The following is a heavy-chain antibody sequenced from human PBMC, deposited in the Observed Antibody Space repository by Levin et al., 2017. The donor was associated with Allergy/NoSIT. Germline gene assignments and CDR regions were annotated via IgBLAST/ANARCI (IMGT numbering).Heavy chain of an antibody. CDR2: IYYSGST. J-gene: IGHJ4*02. D-gene: IGHD2-2*01. Sequence: SETLSLTCTVSGGSISSGDYYWSWIRQPPGKGLEWIGYIYYSGSTYYNPSLKSRVTISVDTSKNQFSLKLSSVTAADTAVYYCARAGYCSSTSCYLPIDYWGQGTLVTVSS. CDR3: ARAGYCSSTSCYLPIDY. CDR1: GGSISSGDYY. V-gene: IGHV4-30-4*01.